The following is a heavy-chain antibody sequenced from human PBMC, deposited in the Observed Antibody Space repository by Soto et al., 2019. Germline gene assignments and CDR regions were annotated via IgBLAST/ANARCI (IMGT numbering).Heavy chain of an antibody. CDR2: ISAYNGNT. D-gene: IGHD2-21*02. V-gene: IGHV1-18*01. J-gene: IGHJ3*02. CDR1: GYTFTRYG. Sequence: ASVKVSCKASGYTFTRYGISWGRKAPGQGLEWMGWISAYNGNTNYAQKLQGRVTMTTDTSTSTAYMELRSLRSDDTAVYYCARGGRDGDYDAFDIWGQGTTVTVSS. CDR3: ARGGRDGDYDAFDI.